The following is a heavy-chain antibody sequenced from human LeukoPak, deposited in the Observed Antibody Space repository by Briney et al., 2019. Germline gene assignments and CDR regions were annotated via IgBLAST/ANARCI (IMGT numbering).Heavy chain of an antibody. CDR1: GVTFDDYG. Sequence: GGSLRLSCTASGVTFDDYGMSWVRQAPGKGLEWVSGINWSGGKTDYADFVKGRFTISRDNAKNSLYLQMDSLRAEDTALYYCVRGPPYYYDSGRTHYYMDVWGKGTTVTVSS. V-gene: IGHV3-20*04. J-gene: IGHJ6*03. D-gene: IGHD3-10*01. CDR3: VRGPPYYYDSGRTHYYMDV. CDR2: INWSGGKT.